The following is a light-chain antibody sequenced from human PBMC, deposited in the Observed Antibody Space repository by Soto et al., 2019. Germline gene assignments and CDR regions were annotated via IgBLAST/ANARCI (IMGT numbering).Light chain of an antibody. J-gene: IGLJ1*01. CDR3: SSYTSDFRRV. CDR1: SSDVGAYKY. Sequence: QSALTQPASVSGSPGQSITVSCTGTSSDVGAYKYVSWYQQHPGKAPKLMIYEVNNRPSGVSNRFSGSKSGNTASLTISGLQAEDEADYYCSSYTSDFRRVFGTGTKSPS. V-gene: IGLV2-14*01. CDR2: EVN.